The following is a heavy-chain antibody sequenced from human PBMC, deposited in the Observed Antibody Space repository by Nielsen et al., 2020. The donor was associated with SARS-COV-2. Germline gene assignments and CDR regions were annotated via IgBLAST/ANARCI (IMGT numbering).Heavy chain of an antibody. CDR3: ARYYYYGMDV. V-gene: IGHV3-74*01. CDR2: INPSGSGT. CDR1: GFTFSSTY. J-gene: IGHJ6*02. Sequence: GGSLRLSCSASGFTFSSTYMDWVRQAPGQGLVWVSRINPSGSGTAYADSVKGRFAVSRDNAENTVVLQIHSLRVEDTAVYYCARYYYYGMDVWGQGTTVTVSS.